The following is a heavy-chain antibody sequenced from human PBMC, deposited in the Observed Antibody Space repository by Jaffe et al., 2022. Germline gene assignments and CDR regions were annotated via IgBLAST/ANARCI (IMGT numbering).Heavy chain of an antibody. CDR1: GYNFIDYS. V-gene: IGHV1-3*01. CDR3: SRMSFEGGAKDY. J-gene: IGHJ4*02. CDR2: INPGNGKT. Sequence: VQVVQSGAELKKPGASVKISCETSGYNFIDYSIHWLRQAPGQGLEWMGWINPGNGKTRYSQRFQDRLIITRDKSASTAYMELRSLRSEDTALYYCSRMSFEGGAKDYWGQGTLVTVSS. D-gene: IGHD3-10*01.